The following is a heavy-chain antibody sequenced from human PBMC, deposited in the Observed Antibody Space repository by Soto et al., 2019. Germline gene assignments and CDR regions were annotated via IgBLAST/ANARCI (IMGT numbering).Heavy chain of an antibody. CDR3: GGVLYGSGSYYNDY. V-gene: IGHV3-48*01. Sequence: EVQLVESGGGLVHGGSLRLSCAASGFAFSTYSMNWVRQAPGKGLEWVSYITSSSSTIYYADSVKGRFTISRDNAKNSLYLQMNSLRAEDTAVYYCGGVLYGSGSYYNDYWGRGTLVTVSS. CDR2: ITSSSSTI. D-gene: IGHD3-10*01. J-gene: IGHJ4*02. CDR1: GFAFSTYS.